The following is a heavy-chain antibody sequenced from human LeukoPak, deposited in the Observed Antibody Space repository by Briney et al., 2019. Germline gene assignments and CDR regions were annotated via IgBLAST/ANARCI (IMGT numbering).Heavy chain of an antibody. D-gene: IGHD3-22*01. J-gene: IGHJ4*02. V-gene: IGHV4-4*07. CDR1: GGSISSYY. CDR3: ACSGHYTYDRKLDY. CDR2: IYTSGST. Sequence: PSETLSLTCTVSGGSISSYYWSWIRQAAGKGLEWIGRIYTSGSTNHNPSLKSRVTMSVDTSKNQFSLKLSSVTAADTAVYYCACSGHYTYDRKLDYWGQGTLVTVSS.